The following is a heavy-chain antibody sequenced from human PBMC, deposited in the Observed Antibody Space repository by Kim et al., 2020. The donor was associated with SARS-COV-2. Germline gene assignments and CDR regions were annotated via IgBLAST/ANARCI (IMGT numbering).Heavy chain of an antibody. D-gene: IGHD3-10*01. CDR2: ISYDGSNK. CDR3: AKSGSMMVRGVITRNYYFDY. J-gene: IGHJ4*02. Sequence: GGSLRLSCAASGFTFSSYGMHWVRQAPGKGLERVAVISYDGSNKYYADSVKGRFTISRDNSKNTLYLQMNSLRAEDTAVYYCAKSGSMMVRGVITRNYYFDYWGQGTLVTVSS. V-gene: IGHV3-30*18. CDR1: GFTFSSYG.